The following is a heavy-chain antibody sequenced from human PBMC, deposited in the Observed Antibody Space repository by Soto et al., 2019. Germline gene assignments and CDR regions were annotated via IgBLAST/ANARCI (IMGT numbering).Heavy chain of an antibody. J-gene: IGHJ4*02. D-gene: IGHD3-22*01. Sequence: QVQLVESGGGLVKPGGSLRLSCVASGFTFSDYYMSWIRQAPGKGLEWVSYISSSSSYTNYADSVKGRFTISRDNAKNSLYLQMNSLRAEDTAVYYCARSITDYYDSSGYYDDYWGQGTLVTVSS. CDR2: ISSSSSYT. V-gene: IGHV3-11*05. CDR1: GFTFSDYY. CDR3: ARSITDYYDSSGYYDDY.